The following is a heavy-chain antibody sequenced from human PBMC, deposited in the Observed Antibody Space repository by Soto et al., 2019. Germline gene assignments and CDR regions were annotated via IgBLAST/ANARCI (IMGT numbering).Heavy chain of an antibody. V-gene: IGHV1-3*01. J-gene: IGHJ4*01. CDR1: GYTFTSYA. CDR3: ARAVAVPADFDY. D-gene: IGHD6-19*01. Sequence: ASVKVSCKASGYTFTSYAMHWVRQAPGQRLEWMGWINAGNGNTKYSQKFQGRVTITRDTPASTAYMELSSLRSEDTAVYYCARAVAVPADFDYWGQGTLVTVSS. CDR2: INAGNGNT.